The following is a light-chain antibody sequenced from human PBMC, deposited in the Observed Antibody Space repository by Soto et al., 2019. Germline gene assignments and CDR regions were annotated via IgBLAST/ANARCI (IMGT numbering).Light chain of an antibody. CDR2: GAA. J-gene: IGKJ1*01. V-gene: IGKV3-20*01. CDR1: QSVSSSY. CDR3: QHCGSLPLT. Sequence: EIVLTQSPGTLSLSPGEGATLSCRASQSVSSSYLAWYQQKPGQAPRLLIYGAASRATGITHRFSGSGSGKDFTLTISRLEPEDFAVYYCQHCGSLPLTFGQGTKLEIK.